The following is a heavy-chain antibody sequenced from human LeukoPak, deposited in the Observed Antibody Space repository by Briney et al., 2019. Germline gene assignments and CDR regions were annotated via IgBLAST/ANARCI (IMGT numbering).Heavy chain of an antibody. Sequence: PPGGSLRLSCAASGFTVSSNYMNWVRQAPGKGLEWVAVTYSGGSTYYADSVKGSFTISRNNSKNTLYLQMNSLRAEDTAVYYCAKGHDTYSYGDYFDYWGQGTLVTVSS. J-gene: IGHJ4*02. CDR1: GFTVSSNY. CDR2: TYSGGST. V-gene: IGHV3-66*01. CDR3: AKGHDTYSYGDYFDY. D-gene: IGHD5-18*01.